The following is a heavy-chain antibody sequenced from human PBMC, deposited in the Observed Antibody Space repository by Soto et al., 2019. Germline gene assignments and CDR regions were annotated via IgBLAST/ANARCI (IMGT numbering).Heavy chain of an antibody. V-gene: IGHV3-30-3*01. Sequence: QVQLVESGGGVVQPGRSLRLSCAASGFTFSSYAMHWVRQAPGKGLEWVAVISYDGSNKYYADSVKGRFTISRDNSKNKLYLQMTSLRAEDAAVYYCARVRDYEILTGLGAGFDYWGQGALVTVSS. CDR2: ISYDGSNK. D-gene: IGHD3-9*01. J-gene: IGHJ4*02. CDR1: GFTFSSYA. CDR3: ARVRDYEILTGLGAGFDY.